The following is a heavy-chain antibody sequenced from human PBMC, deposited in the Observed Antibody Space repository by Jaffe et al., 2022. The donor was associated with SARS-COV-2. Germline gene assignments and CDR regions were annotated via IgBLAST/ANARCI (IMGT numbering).Heavy chain of an antibody. CDR1: GFTFSRNS. D-gene: IGHD6-13*01. V-gene: IGHV3-30*04. Sequence: QVQLVESGGGVVQPGRSLRLSCEASGFTFSRNSLHWVRQAPGKGLQWVAVISYDGSNKYYTDSVKGRFTISRDISKNTLFLQMDSLRVDDTAVYYCARGGRSWNTEFDYWGQGTLVTVSS. CDR3: ARGGRSWNTEFDY. CDR2: ISYDGSNK. J-gene: IGHJ4*02.